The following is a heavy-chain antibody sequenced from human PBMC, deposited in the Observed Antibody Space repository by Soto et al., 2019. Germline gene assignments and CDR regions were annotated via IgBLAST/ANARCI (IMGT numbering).Heavy chain of an antibody. CDR3: ARGRSLRPPSPCRPQFGRSCFDP. J-gene: IGHJ5*02. Sequence: QVQLQQWGAGLLKPSETLSLTCAVYGGSFSGYYWNWIRQPPGKGLEWIGEISQSGSTNYNPSLKGRVTISVDTSKNQFSLKLSSFTAADASVYYCARGRSLRPPSPCRPQFGRSCFDPWGPGTLVTVSS. D-gene: IGHD3-10*01. CDR1: GGSFSGYY. CDR2: ISQSGST. V-gene: IGHV4-34*01.